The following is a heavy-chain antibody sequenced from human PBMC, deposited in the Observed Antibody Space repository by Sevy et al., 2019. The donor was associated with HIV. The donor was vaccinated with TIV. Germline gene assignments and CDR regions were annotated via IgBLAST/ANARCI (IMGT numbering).Heavy chain of an antibody. CDR1: GYNFTPYW. CDR3: ARQGDLDYFDY. V-gene: IGHV5-51*01. Sequence: GESLKISCKGSGYNFTPYWIGWVRQMPGKGLEWMGISHPADSDTGYSPSFQGQVTISADTSINTVYLQWSSLKASDTAISYCARQGDLDYFDYWGQGTLVTVSS. J-gene: IGHJ4*02. D-gene: IGHD3-10*01. CDR2: SHPADSDT.